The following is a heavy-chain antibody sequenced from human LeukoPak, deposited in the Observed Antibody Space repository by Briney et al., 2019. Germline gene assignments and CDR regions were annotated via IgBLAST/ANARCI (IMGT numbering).Heavy chain of an antibody. CDR3: ARETYYDILTGYSDAFDI. V-gene: IGHV3-66*01. CDR1: GFTVSSNY. D-gene: IGHD3-9*01. J-gene: IGHJ3*02. CDR2: IYSDGST. Sequence: GGSLRLSCAASGFTVSSNYMSWVRQAPGKGLEWVSVIYSDGSTSYADSVKGRFTISRDNSKNTLFLQMNSLRAEDTAVYYCARETYYDILTGYSDAFDIWGQGTMVTVSS.